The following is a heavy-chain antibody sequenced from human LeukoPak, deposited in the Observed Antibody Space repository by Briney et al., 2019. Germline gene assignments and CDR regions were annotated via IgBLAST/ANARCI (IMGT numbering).Heavy chain of an antibody. CDR2: IYYSGST. J-gene: IGHJ4*02. Sequence: SETLSLTCTVSGGSISSGGYYWSWIRQHPGKGLEWIGYIYYSGSTYYNPSLKSRVTISVDTSKNQFSLKLSSVTAADTAVYYCATTSSMAVAFDYWGQGTLVTVSS. CDR3: ATTSSMAVAFDY. CDR1: GGSISSGGYY. V-gene: IGHV4-31*03. D-gene: IGHD6-19*01.